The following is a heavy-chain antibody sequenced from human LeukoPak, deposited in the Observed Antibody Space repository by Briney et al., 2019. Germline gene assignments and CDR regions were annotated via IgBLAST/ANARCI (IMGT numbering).Heavy chain of an antibody. CDR1: GGSISTNY. Sequence: SETLSLTCTVFGGSISTNYWSWIRQPPGKGLEWIGYIYYSGRTNYNPSLKSRVTISIDTSKNQFSLKLSSVTAEDTAVYYCARDPKDFYDTSNYLYFDYWGRGTLVTVSS. D-gene: IGHD3-22*01. CDR3: ARDPKDFYDTSNYLYFDY. J-gene: IGHJ4*02. V-gene: IGHV4-59*01. CDR2: IYYSGRT.